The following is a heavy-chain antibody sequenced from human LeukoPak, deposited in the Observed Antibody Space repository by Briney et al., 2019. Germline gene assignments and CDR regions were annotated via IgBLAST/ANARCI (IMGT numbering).Heavy chain of an antibody. V-gene: IGHV4-39*07. CDR2: IFYSGST. J-gene: IGHJ6*03. D-gene: IGHD3-10*01. CDR3: ARGRSGRYYYYYYMDV. CDR1: GGSISTSSYY. Sequence: PSETLSLTCTVSGGSISTSSYYWGWVRQPPGKGLEWIGNIFYSGSTYYSPSLKSRVTISVGTSKNQFSLKLSSVTAADTAVYYCARGRSGRYYYYYYMDVWGKGTTVTVSS.